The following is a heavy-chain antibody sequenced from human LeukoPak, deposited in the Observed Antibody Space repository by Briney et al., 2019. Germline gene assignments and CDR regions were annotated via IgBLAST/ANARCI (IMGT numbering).Heavy chain of an antibody. CDR3: AKDHYDSYYFDY. V-gene: IGHV3-30*18. CDR2: ISYDGSNK. Sequence: PGGSPRLSCAASGFTFSSYGMHWVRQAPGKGLEWVAVISYDGSNKYYADSVKGRFTISRDNSKNTLYLQMNSLRAEDTAVYYCAKDHYDSYYFDYWGQGTLVTVSS. CDR1: GFTFSSYG. J-gene: IGHJ4*02. D-gene: IGHD3-22*01.